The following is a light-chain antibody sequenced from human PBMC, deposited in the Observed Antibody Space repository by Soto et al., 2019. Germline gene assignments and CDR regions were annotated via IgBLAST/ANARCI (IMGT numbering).Light chain of an antibody. V-gene: IGLV2-8*01. CDR3: RSYAGRNNLEV. CDR1: SSDVGGYNY. CDR2: EVS. J-gene: IGLJ3*02. Sequence: QSALTQPPSASGSPGQSVTISCTGTSSDVGGYNYVSWYQQHPGKAPKLMIYEVSKRPSGVPDRFSGSKSGNTASLTVSGLQDEDEADYSCRSYAGRNNLEVFGGGTKLTVL.